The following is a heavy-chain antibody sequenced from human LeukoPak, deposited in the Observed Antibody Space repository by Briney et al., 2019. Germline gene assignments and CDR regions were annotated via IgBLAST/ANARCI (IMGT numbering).Heavy chain of an antibody. CDR1: GYTFTGYY. J-gene: IGHJ4*02. D-gene: IGHD6-13*01. Sequence: ASVKVSCKASGYTFTGYYMHWVRQAPGQGLEWMGWINPNSGGTNYAQKFQGRVTMTRDTSISTAYMELSRLRSDDTAVYYCARVEGMAAAGSDYWGQGTLVTVSS. CDR3: ARVEGMAAAGSDY. V-gene: IGHV1-2*02. CDR2: INPNSGGT.